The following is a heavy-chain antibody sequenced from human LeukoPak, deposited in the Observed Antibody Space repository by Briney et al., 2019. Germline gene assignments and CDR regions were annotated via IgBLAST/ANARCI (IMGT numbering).Heavy chain of an antibody. V-gene: IGHV4-39*07. CDR2: LFHSGTT. J-gene: IGHJ4*02. CDR1: GDSVSTNLYY. D-gene: IGHD6-19*01. Sequence: SETLSLTCTVSGDSVSTNLYYWGWIRQPPGKGLEWIGNLFHSGTTYYNPSLKSRVTISIDKSNNQFFLKLNSVTAADTAVYYCARESPTYSSGWYKDFWGQGTLVTVSS. CDR3: ARESPTYSSGWYKDF.